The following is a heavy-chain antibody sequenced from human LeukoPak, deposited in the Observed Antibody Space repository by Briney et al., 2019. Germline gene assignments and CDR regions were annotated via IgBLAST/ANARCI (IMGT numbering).Heavy chain of an antibody. V-gene: IGHV1-2*02. CDR1: GYTFSGFY. CDR3: ARDLADSSSWLVYFDY. Sequence: ASVKVSCKASGYTFSGFYIHWVRQAPGQGLEWMGWINPNSGGTNYAQKFQGRVTMTRDTSISTAYMELSRLRSDDTAVYYCARDLADSSSWLVYFDYWGQGTLVTVSS. D-gene: IGHD6-13*01. J-gene: IGHJ4*02. CDR2: INPNSGGT.